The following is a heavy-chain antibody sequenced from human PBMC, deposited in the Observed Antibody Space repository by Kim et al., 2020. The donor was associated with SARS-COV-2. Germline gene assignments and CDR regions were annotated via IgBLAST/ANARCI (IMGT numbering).Heavy chain of an antibody. CDR3: ARVSGVAGANFDY. D-gene: IGHD6-19*01. V-gene: IGHV3-74*01. J-gene: IGHJ4*02. Sequence: GGSLRLSCAASGFTFSSYWMHWVRQAPGKGLVWVSRINSDGSSTSCADSVKGRFTISRDNAKNTLYLQMNSLRAEDTAVYYCARVSGVAGANFDYWGQGTLVTVSS. CDR1: GFTFSSYW. CDR2: INSDGSST.